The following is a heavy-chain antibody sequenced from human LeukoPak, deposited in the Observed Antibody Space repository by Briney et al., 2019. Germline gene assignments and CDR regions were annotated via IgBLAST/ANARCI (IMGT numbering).Heavy chain of an antibody. CDR3: ARVDSYGSGGFDY. J-gene: IGHJ4*02. V-gene: IGHV3-21*01. Sequence: GGSLRLSCAASGFTFSSYSMNWVRQAPGKGLEWVSSISSSSSYIYYADSVKGRFTISRDNAKNSLYLQMNSLRAEDTAVYYRARVDSYGSGGFDYWGQGTLVTVSS. CDR2: ISSSSSYI. CDR1: GFTFSSYS. D-gene: IGHD3-10*01.